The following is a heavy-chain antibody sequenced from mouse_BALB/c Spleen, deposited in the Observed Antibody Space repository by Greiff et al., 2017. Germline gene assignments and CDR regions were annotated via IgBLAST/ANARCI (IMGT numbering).Heavy chain of an antibody. Sequence: EVKLVESGGGLVKPGGSLKLSCAASGFAFSSYDMSWVRQTPEKRLEWVAYISSGGGSTYYPDTVKGRFTISRDNAKNTLYLQMSSLKSEDTAMYYCARPYGATRFWYFDVWGAGTTVTVSA. D-gene: IGHD1-1*02. J-gene: IGHJ1*01. CDR1: GFAFSSYD. CDR3: ARPYGATRFWYFDV. CDR2: ISSGGGST. V-gene: IGHV5-12-1*01.